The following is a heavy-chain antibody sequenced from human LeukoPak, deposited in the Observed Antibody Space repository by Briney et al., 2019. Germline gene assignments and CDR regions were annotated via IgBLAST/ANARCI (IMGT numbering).Heavy chain of an antibody. Sequence: SETLSLTCTVSGGSISSYYWSWTRQPPGKGLEWIGYIYYSGSTNYNPSLKSRVTISVDTSKNQFSLKLSSVTAADTAVYYCARDHDWFDPWGQGTLVTVSS. V-gene: IGHV4-59*01. CDR2: IYYSGST. J-gene: IGHJ5*02. CDR1: GGSISSYY. CDR3: ARDHDWFDP.